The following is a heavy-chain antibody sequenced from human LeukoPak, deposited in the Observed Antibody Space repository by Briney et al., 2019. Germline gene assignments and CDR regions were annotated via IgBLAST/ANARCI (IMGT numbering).Heavy chain of an antibody. J-gene: IGHJ6*02. CDR2: IYYSGNT. Sequence: SKTLSLTCSVSGGSISGAYWSWIRQPPGKGLEWIGYIYYSGNTNYNPSLKSRVTISIDTSKNHFSLNLTSVTAADTAVYYCARTGSGRDYYGMDVWGQGTTVTASS. CDR3: ARTGSGRDYYGMDV. V-gene: IGHV4-59*01. D-gene: IGHD2-15*01. CDR1: GGSISGAY.